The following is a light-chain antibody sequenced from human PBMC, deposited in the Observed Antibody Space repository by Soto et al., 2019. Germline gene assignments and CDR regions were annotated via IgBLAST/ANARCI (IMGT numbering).Light chain of an antibody. Sequence: QSVLTQPPSASGTPGQRVTISCSGSSSNIGSNYVYWYQQLPGTAHKLLIYRNNQRPSGVPDRFSGSKSGTSASLAISGLRSEDEANYYCAAWDDSLRGVVFGGGTKLTLL. V-gene: IGLV1-47*01. CDR3: AAWDDSLRGVV. J-gene: IGLJ3*02. CDR2: RNN. CDR1: SSNIGSNY.